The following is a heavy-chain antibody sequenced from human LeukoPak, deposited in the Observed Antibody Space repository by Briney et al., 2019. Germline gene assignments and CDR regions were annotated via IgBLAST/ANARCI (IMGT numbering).Heavy chain of an antibody. Sequence: GGTLRLSCAASGFTFSNYWMHWVRQAPGKGLVWVSRIKNDGSSRNYADSVKGRFTISRDNAKNTLYLQINRLRAEDTAVYYCVRDAWMASTPLDYWGQGTLVTVSS. D-gene: IGHD5-24*01. CDR1: GFTFSNYW. V-gene: IGHV3-74*01. J-gene: IGHJ4*02. CDR3: VRDAWMASTPLDY. CDR2: IKNDGSSR.